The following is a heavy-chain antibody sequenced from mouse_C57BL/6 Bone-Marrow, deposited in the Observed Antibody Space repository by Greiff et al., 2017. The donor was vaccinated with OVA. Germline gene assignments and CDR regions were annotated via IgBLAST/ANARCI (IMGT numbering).Heavy chain of an antibody. CDR3: ARYCNWGFAY. CDR2: IRNKANGYTT. J-gene: IGHJ3*01. Sequence: EVMLVESGGGLVQPGGSLSLSCAASGFTFTDYYMSWVRQPPGKALEWLGFIRNKANGYTTEYSASVKGRFTISRDNSQSILYLQMNARRAEDSATYYCARYCNWGFAYWGQGTLVTVSA. CDR1: GFTFTDYY. V-gene: IGHV7-3*01. D-gene: IGHD4-1*01.